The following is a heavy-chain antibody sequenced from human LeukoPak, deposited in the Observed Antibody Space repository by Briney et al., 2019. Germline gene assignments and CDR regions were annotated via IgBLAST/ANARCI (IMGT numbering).Heavy chain of an antibody. Sequence: SETLSLTCAVYGGSFSGYYWSWIRQPPGKGLEWIGEINHSGSTNYNPSLKSRVTISVDTSKNQSSLKLSSVTAADTAVYYCARASHYYYGSGSYYKRAYFDYWGRGTLVTVSS. J-gene: IGHJ4*02. CDR1: GGSFSGYY. D-gene: IGHD3-10*01. CDR2: INHSGST. CDR3: ARASHYYYGSGSYYKRAYFDY. V-gene: IGHV4-34*01.